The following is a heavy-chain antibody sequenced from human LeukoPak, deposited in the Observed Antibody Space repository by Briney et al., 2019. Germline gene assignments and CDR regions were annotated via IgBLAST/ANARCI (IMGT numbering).Heavy chain of an antibody. J-gene: IGHJ5*02. CDR3: ARAIYWFPWFDP. V-gene: IGHV4-59*01. CDR1: GGSISSYY. CDR2: IYYSGST. Sequence: SETLSLTCTVSGGSISSYYWSWIRQPPGKGLEWIGYIYYSGSTNYNPSLKSRVTISVDTSKNQFSLKLSSVTAADTAVYYCARAIYWFPWFDPWGQRGLVTVSS. D-gene: IGHD2-8*02.